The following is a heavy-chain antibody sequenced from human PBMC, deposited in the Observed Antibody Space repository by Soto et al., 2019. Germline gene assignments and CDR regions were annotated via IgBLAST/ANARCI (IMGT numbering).Heavy chain of an antibody. J-gene: IGHJ1*01. D-gene: IGHD4-17*01. CDR3: VSASYGDHEYFQN. CDR1: GFTFSTYW. Sequence: EVQLVESGGGLVQPGGSLRLSCAASGFTFSTYWMHWVRQAPGEGLVWVSRIKPDGTMTNYADSVKGRFTISRDNANNPLYLQMNSLRAEDTAVYFCVSASYGDHEYFQNWGQGTLVTVSS. V-gene: IGHV3-74*01. CDR2: IKPDGTMT.